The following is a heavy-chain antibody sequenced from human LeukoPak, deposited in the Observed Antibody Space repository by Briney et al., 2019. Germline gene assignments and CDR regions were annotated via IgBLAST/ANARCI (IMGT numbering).Heavy chain of an antibody. V-gene: IGHV3-30*18. CDR2: ISYDGSNE. J-gene: IGHJ4*02. Sequence: GGSLRLSCAASGFTFSTYGMHWVRQAPGKGLEWVAVISYDGSNEYYADSVKGRFTIPRDNSKNTLYLQMSSLRAEDTAVYYCAKEFNRGLPDYWGQGTLVTVPS. D-gene: IGHD2-21*01. CDR1: GFTFSTYG. CDR3: AKEFNRGLPDY.